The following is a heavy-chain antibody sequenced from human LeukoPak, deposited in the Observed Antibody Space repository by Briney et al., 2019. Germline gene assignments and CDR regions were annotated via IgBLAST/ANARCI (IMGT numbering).Heavy chain of an antibody. CDR1: GGSISSYY. CDR2: IYYSGST. V-gene: IGHV4-59*01. Sequence: PSETLPLTCTVSGGSISSYYWSWTRQPPGKGLEWIGYIYYSGSTNYNPSLKSRVTISVDTSKNQFSLKLSSVTAADTAVYYCARVVTMVRGAHNWFDPWGQGTLVTVSS. D-gene: IGHD3-10*01. J-gene: IGHJ5*02. CDR3: ARVVTMVRGAHNWFDP.